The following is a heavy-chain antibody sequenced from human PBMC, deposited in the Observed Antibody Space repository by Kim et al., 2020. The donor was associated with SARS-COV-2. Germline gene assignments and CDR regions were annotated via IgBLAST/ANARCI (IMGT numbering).Heavy chain of an antibody. Sequence: SVKGRFTISRDNAKNARYWQMNTLRAEATAVYYCARDYMLRIAAAGTFDFWGRGTLVTVSS. J-gene: IGHJ2*01. CDR3: ARDYMLRIAAAGTFDF. D-gene: IGHD6-13*01. V-gene: IGHV3-11*05.